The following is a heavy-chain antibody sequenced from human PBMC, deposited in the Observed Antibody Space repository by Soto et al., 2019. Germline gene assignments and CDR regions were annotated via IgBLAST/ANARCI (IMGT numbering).Heavy chain of an antibody. CDR3: AKDKLGIAAAGINWFDP. CDR1: GFTFSSYA. D-gene: IGHD6-13*01. V-gene: IGHV3-23*01. CDR2: ISGSGGST. J-gene: IGHJ5*02. Sequence: ESGGGLVQPGGSLRLSCAASGFTFSSYAMSWVRQAPGKGLEWVSAISGSGGSTYYADSVKGRFTISRDNSKNTLYLQMNSLRAEDTAVYYCAKDKLGIAAAGINWFDPWGQGTLVTVSS.